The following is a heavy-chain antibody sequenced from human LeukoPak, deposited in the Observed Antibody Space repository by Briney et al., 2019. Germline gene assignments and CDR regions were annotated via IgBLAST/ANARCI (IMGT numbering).Heavy chain of an antibody. J-gene: IGHJ4*02. D-gene: IGHD3-10*01. CDR2: IYPGDSGT. CDR1: GYTFTDYW. CDR3: ARRAEGFNRVFVY. V-gene: IGHV5-51*01. Sequence: MHGESLNISCKGSGYTFTDYWIGWVRQMPGKGLEWMGIIYPGDSGTRYTPSFQGQVTISADKSISTAYLQWSSLKPSDTAMYYCARRAEGFNRVFVYWGQGTLVTVSS.